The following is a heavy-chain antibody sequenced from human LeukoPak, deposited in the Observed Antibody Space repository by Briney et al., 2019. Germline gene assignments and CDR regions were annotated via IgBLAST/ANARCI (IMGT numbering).Heavy chain of an antibody. CDR3: AREKRRYCSSTSCYNYYYYYYMDV. V-gene: IGHV4-4*07. J-gene: IGHJ6*03. CDR1: GGFISNYY. D-gene: IGHD2-2*02. Sequence: PSETLSLTCTVSGGFISNYYWSWIRQPAGKGLEWIGRIYTSGSTNYNSSLKSRVTMSVDTSKNQFSLKLSSVTAADTAVYYCAREKRRYCSSTSCYNYYYYYYMDVWGKGTTVTISS. CDR2: IYTSGST.